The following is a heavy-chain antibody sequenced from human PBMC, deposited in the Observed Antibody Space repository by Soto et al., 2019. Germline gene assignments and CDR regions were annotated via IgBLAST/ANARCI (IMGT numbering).Heavy chain of an antibody. CDR1: GFTFSSYG. V-gene: IGHV3-33*01. J-gene: IGHJ6*02. CDR3: ARDPRPRAYYYGMDV. CDR2: IWYGGSNK. Sequence: GGSLRLSCAASGFTFSSYGMHWVRQAPGKGLGWVAVIWYGGSNKYYADSVKGRFTISRDNSKNTLYLQMNSLRAEDTAVYYCARDPRPRAYYYGMDVWGQGTTLTTSS.